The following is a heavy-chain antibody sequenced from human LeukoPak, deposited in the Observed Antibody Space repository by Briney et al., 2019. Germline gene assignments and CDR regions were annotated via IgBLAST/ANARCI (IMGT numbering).Heavy chain of an antibody. CDR3: ASSGSYSPEDAFDI. CDR2: IYHSGST. V-gene: IGHV4-4*02. J-gene: IGHJ3*02. D-gene: IGHD1-26*01. Sequence: MASETLSLTCAVSGGSISSSNWWSWVRQPPGKGLEWIGEIYHSGSTNYNPSLKSRVTISVDKSKNQFSLKLSSVTAADTAVYYCASSGSYSPEDAFDIWGQGTMVTVSS. CDR1: GGSISSSNW.